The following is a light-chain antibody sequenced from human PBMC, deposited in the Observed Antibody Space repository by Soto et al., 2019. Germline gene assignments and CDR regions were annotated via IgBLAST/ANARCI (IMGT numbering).Light chain of an antibody. J-gene: IGLJ2*01. CDR2: DVT. V-gene: IGLV2-8*01. Sequence: SALNQPPSASGSPGQSVTISCTGTSSDIGGYNFVSWYQQHPGKAPKLMIYDVTKRPSGVPDRFSGSKSGNTASLTVSGLQAEDEADYYCASYAGVNNLLFGGGTQLTVL. CDR3: ASYAGVNNLL. CDR1: SSDIGGYNF.